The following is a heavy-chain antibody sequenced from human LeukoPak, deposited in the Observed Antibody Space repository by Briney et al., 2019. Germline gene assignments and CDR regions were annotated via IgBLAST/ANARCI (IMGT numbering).Heavy chain of an antibody. CDR1: GYSFTNYW. Sequence: GESLKISCKGSGYSFTNYWIGWVRQMPGKGLEWMGIIYPDDSDTRYSPTFQGQVTISADKSSRTAFLQWSSLKASDTAMYYCARAAATQYYLDYWGQGTLVTVSS. CDR3: ARAAATQYYLDY. J-gene: IGHJ4*02. V-gene: IGHV5-51*01. CDR2: IYPDDSDT. D-gene: IGHD2-15*01.